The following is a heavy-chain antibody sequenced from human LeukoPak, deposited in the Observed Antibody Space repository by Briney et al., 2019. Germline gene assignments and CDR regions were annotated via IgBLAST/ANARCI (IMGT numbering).Heavy chain of an antibody. CDR3: ARAQSSFDY. V-gene: IGHV1-18*01. CDR1: GYTFSNYG. D-gene: IGHD4-11*01. CDR2: ISAYNGDT. Sequence: ASVKVSCKASGYTFSNYGLSWVRQAPGQGLEWMGWISAYNGDTYYAQRFHGRVTMTTDTSTSTAYMELRSLRSDDTAVYYCARAQSSFDYWGQGTLVTVSS. J-gene: IGHJ4*02.